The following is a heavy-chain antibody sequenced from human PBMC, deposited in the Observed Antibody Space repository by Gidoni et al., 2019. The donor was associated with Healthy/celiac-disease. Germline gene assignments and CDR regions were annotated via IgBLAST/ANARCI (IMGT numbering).Heavy chain of an antibody. Sequence: QVQLVQSGAEVKKPGASVKVSCKASGYTFTGYYMHWVRQAPGQGLEWMGWINPNSGGTNYAQKFQGRVTMTRDTSISTAYMELSRLRSDDTAVYYCAREGYCSGGSCWGWFDPWGQGTLVTVSS. CDR1: GYTFTGYY. CDR2: INPNSGGT. V-gene: IGHV1-2*02. J-gene: IGHJ5*02. CDR3: AREGYCSGGSCWGWFDP. D-gene: IGHD2-15*01.